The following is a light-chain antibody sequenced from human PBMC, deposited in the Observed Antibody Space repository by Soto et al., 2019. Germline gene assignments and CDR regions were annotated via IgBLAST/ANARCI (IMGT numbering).Light chain of an antibody. Sequence: QSVLTQPPSVSGAPGQRVTISCTGSSSNIGAGYDVHWYQQRPGTGPKLLIFGNINRPSGVPDRFSGSKSGTSASLAITGLQAEDEGDYYCQSYDSTLSDRYVFGNGTKVTVL. V-gene: IGLV1-40*01. CDR1: SSNIGAGYD. CDR2: GNI. CDR3: QSYDSTLSDRYV. J-gene: IGLJ1*01.